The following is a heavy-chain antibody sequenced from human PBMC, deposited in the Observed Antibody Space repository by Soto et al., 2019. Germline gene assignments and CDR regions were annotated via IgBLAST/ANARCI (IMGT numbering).Heavy chain of an antibody. Sequence: GGSLRLSCAASGFTFSSYAMSLVRQAPGKGLEWVSAISGSGGSTYYADSVKGRFTISRDNSKNTLYLQMNSLRAEDTAVYYCAKGGGYGDYPTGFFYYYYYMDVWGKGTTVTVSS. CDR3: AKGGGYGDYPTGFFYYYYYMDV. V-gene: IGHV3-23*01. CDR2: ISGSGGST. D-gene: IGHD4-17*01. CDR1: GFTFSSYA. J-gene: IGHJ6*03.